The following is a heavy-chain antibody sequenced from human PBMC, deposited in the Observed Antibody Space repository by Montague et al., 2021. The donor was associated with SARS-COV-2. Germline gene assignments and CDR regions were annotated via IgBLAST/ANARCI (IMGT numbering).Heavy chain of an antibody. CDR1: GGSISSGSYY. V-gene: IGHV4-61*02. CDR3: ARGFRQLVLSDYYYYGMDV. CDR2: IYTSGST. D-gene: IGHD6-13*01. Sequence: TLSFTCTVSGGSISSGSYYWSWIRQPAGKGLEWIGRIYTSGSTNYNPSLKSRVTISVDTSKNQFSLKLSSVTAADTAVYYCARGFRQLVLSDYYYYGMDVWGQGTTVTVSS. J-gene: IGHJ6*02.